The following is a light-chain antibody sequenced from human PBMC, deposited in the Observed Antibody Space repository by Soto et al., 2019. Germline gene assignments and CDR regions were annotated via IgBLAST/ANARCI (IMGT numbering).Light chain of an antibody. Sequence: EIVMTQSPATLSVSPGERATLSCRASRNVGSKLAWYMQKPGQSPRLLIYGASTRATGIPARFSGSGSGTEFTLTISSLQTHDSATYYCQQFNSYYLTFGQGTKV. CDR3: QQFNSYYLT. V-gene: IGKV3-15*01. CDR2: GAS. CDR1: RNVGSK. J-gene: IGKJ1*01.